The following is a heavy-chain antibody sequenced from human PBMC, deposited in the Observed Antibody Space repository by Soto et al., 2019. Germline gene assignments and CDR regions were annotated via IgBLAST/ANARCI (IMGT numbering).Heavy chain of an antibody. CDR2: ISSSSSYI. J-gene: IGHJ6*02. Sequence: EVQLVESGGGLVKPGGSLRLSCAASGFTFSSYSMNWVRQAPGKGLVWVSSISSSSSYIYYADSVKGRFTISRDNAKNSLYLQMNSLRAEDTAVYYCARETKHYYYYGMDVWGQGTTVTVSS. CDR1: GFTFSSYS. D-gene: IGHD2-8*01. V-gene: IGHV3-21*01. CDR3: ARETKHYYYYGMDV.